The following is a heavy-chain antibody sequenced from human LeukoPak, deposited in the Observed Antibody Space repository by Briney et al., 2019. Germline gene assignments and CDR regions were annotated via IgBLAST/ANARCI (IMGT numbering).Heavy chain of an antibody. V-gene: IGHV3-11*04. CDR2: ISSSGSTI. CDR1: GFTFSDYY. D-gene: IGHD3-22*01. J-gene: IGHJ3*02. CDR3: ARERAYYYDSSGYYFPDAFDI. Sequence: GGSLRLSCAASGFTFSDYYMSWIRQAPGKGLEWVSYISSSGSTIYYADSVKGRFTISRDNAKNSLYLQMNSLRAEDTAVYYCARERAYYYDSSGYYFPDAFDIWGQGTMVTVSS.